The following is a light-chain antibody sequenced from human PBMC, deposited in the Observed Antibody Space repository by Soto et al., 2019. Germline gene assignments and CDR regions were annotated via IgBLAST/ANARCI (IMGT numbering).Light chain of an antibody. CDR1: SSNIGSNT. CDR2: RND. Sequence: QSVLTQPPSASGTPGQRVSISCSGSSSNIGSNTVNWYQQLPGTAPKVLIYRNDQRPSGVPDRFSGSESGTSASLAISGLQSEDEADYYCSAWDDRLNGVVFSGGTKLTVL. CDR3: SAWDDRLNGVV. V-gene: IGLV1-44*01. J-gene: IGLJ2*01.